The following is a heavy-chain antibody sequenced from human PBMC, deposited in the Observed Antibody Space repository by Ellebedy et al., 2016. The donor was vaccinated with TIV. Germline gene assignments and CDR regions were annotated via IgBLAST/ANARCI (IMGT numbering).Heavy chain of an antibody. J-gene: IGHJ4*02. D-gene: IGHD2-8*01. V-gene: IGHV5-51*01. CDR1: GYSFISYW. Sequence: GESLKISXQASGYSFISYWIAWVRQGPGNGLEYMGMMNPRDSDTRYSPSFQGQVTISVDKSINTAYLKWTSLKASDTAMYYCARLYGYDYFDYWGQGTLVTVSS. CDR3: ARLYGYDYFDY. CDR2: MNPRDSDT.